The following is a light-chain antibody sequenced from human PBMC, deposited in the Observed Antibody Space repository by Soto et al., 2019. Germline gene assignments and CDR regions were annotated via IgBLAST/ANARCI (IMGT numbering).Light chain of an antibody. Sequence: EIVITQSPATLSVSPGERATLSCRASQSVSRSLAWYQQKPGQAPRLLIYGSSSRATDIPDRFSGSGSGTDFTLTISTLEPEDFAIYYCQQYGYSRTFGQGTKVDIK. CDR2: GSS. CDR3: QQYGYSRT. V-gene: IGKV3-20*01. CDR1: QSVSRS. J-gene: IGKJ1*01.